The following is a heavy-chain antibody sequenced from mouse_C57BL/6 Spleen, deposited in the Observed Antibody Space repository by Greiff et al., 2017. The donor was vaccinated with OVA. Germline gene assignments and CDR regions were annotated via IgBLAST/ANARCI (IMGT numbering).Heavy chain of an antibody. Sequence: VQLQQPGAELVRPGSSVKLSCKASGYTFTSYWMDWVKQRPGQGLEWIGNIYPSDSETHYNQKFKDKATLTVDKSSSTAYMQLSSLTSEDSAVYYCARNYYYGSSLGSWYFDVWGTGTTVTVSS. CDR1: GYTFTSYW. V-gene: IGHV1-61*01. CDR2: IYPSDSET. J-gene: IGHJ1*03. D-gene: IGHD1-1*01. CDR3: ARNYYYGSSLGSWYFDV.